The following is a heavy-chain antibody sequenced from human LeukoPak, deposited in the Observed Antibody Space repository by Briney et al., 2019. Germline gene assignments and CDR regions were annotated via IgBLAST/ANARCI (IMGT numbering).Heavy chain of an antibody. D-gene: IGHD5-18*01. CDR1: GFTFSSYS. J-gene: IGHJ4*02. CDR2: ISSSSSYI. V-gene: IGHV3-21*01. CDR3: ARDLGSGTAMEIDY. Sequence: GGSLRLSCAASGFTFSSYSMNWVRQAPGKGLEWVSSISSSSSYIYYADSLKGRFTISRDNAKNSLYLQMNSLRAEDTAVYYCARDLGSGTAMEIDYWGQGTLVTVSS.